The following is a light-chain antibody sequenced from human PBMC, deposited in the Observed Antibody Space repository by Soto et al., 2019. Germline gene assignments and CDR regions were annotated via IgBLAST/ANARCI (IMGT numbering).Light chain of an antibody. Sequence: DIQMTQSPSTLSASVGDRITITCRASQSVSRRLAWYQQKPGKAPKLLIYDASSLESGVPSRFSGRGSGTEFTLTISSLQPDDCATYYCHTYNSYSLHTFGHGTKVDIK. J-gene: IGKJ2*01. CDR2: DAS. CDR3: HTYNSYSLHT. CDR1: QSVSRR. V-gene: IGKV1-5*01.